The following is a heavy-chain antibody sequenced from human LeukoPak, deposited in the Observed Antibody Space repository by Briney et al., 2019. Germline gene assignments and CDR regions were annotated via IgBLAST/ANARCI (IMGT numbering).Heavy chain of an antibody. CDR3: ARGRNYYDILTGYYAADP. CDR2: MNPNSGNT. CDR1: GYTFTSYD. Sequence: GASVKVSCKASGYTFTSYDINWVRQATGQGLEWMGWMNPNSGNTGYAQKFQGRVTMTRNTSISTAYMELSSLRSEDTAVYYCARGRNYYDILTGYYAADPWGQGTLVTVSS. V-gene: IGHV1-8*01. D-gene: IGHD3-9*01. J-gene: IGHJ5*02.